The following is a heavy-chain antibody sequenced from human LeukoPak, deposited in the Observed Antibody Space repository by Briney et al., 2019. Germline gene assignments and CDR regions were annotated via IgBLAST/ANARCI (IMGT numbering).Heavy chain of an antibody. Sequence: GGSLRLSCAASGFTFSSYSMNWVRQAPGKGLEWVSSISSSSSYIYYADSVKGRFTISRDNAKNSLYLQMNSLRAEDTAVYYCARDGTNYYGSGSYKYWGQGTLVIVSS. CDR3: ARDGTNYYGSGSYKY. D-gene: IGHD3-10*01. CDR1: GFTFSSYS. CDR2: ISSSSSYI. J-gene: IGHJ4*02. V-gene: IGHV3-21*01.